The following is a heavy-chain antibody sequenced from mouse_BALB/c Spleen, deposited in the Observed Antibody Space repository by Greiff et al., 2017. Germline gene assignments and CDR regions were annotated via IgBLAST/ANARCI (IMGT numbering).Heavy chain of an antibody. Sequence: EVKVVESGGGLVKPGGSLKLSCAASGFTFSDYYMYWVRQTPEKRLEWVATISDGGSYTYYPDSVKGRFTISRDNAKNNLYLQMSSLKSEDTAMYYCARGPITGTRAMDYWGQGTSVTVSS. D-gene: IGHD4-1*01. V-gene: IGHV5-4*02. CDR3: ARGPITGTRAMDY. CDR1: GFTFSDYY. J-gene: IGHJ4*01. CDR2: ISDGGSYT.